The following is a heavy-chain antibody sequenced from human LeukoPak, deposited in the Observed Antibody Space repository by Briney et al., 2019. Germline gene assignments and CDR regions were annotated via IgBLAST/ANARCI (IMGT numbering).Heavy chain of an antibody. J-gene: IGHJ3*02. CDR3: AREDYYDSSGYYFLDAFDI. D-gene: IGHD3-22*01. CDR1: GTSISSGYY. CDR2: IYHSGST. V-gene: IGHV4-38-2*02. Sequence: SETLSLTCTVTGTSISSGYYWGWIRQPPGKGLEWIGSIYHSGSTYYNPSLKSRVTISVDTSKNQFSLKLSSVTAADTAVYYCAREDYYDSSGYYFLDAFDIWGQGTMVTVSS.